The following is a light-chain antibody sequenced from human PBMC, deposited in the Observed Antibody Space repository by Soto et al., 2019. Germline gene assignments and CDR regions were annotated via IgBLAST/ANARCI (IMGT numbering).Light chain of an antibody. CDR2: GAS. CDR1: QGISSF. J-gene: IGKJ3*01. CDR3: QQLNSFPIP. Sequence: IQLTQSPSSLSASVGDRVTITCRASQGISSFLAWYQQKPGKAPKLLIYGASTLQSGVPSRFSGSGSGTDFTLTIFSLQPEDLATYYCQQLNSFPIPFGPGTKVDI. V-gene: IGKV1-9*01.